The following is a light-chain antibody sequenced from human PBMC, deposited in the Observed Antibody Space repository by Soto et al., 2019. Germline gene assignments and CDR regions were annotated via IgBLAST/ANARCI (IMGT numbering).Light chain of an antibody. V-gene: IGKV3-15*01. CDR3: QQYQDWPKT. Sequence: ETVMTQSPDTLSVSPGEGAVLSCRASQSVRSYVAWYQMRPGQAPRVLIYGASTRATGIPTRFSGSGSGTDFTLTIDSLQAEDSAVSYCQQYQDWPKTFGQGTRVET. CDR1: QSVRSY. CDR2: GAS. J-gene: IGKJ1*01.